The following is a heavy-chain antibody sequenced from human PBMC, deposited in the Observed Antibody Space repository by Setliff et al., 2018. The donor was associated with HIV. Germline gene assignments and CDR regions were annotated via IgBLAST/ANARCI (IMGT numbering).Heavy chain of an antibody. V-gene: IGHV4-39*01. J-gene: IGHJ6*03. CDR3: ATRNTLRYFEWLNYYYYYMDV. CDR1: GGSISSSNYY. CDR2: IYYSGNA. D-gene: IGHD3-9*01. Sequence: PSETLSLTCTVSGGSISSSNYYWGWIRQPPGKGLEWIGSIYYSGNAYYNPSLKSRVAISVDTSENQFSLKLSSVTAADTAVYYCATRNTLRYFEWLNYYYYYMDVWGKGTTVTVSS.